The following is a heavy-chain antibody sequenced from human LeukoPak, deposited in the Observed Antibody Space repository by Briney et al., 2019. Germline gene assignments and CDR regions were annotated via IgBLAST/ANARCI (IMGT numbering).Heavy chain of an antibody. CDR2: LSYDGSDK. CDR1: RFIFSSYA. V-gene: IGHV3-30*04. D-gene: IGHD4-23*01. CDR3: ARDDGGNFNDAFDI. Sequence: AGGSLRLSCAASRFIFSSYAMHWVRQAPGKGLEWVAVLSYDGSDKYYADSVKGRFTISRDNAQNSLYLQMNSLRAEDTAVYYCARDDGGNFNDAFDIWGQGTMVAVSS. J-gene: IGHJ3*02.